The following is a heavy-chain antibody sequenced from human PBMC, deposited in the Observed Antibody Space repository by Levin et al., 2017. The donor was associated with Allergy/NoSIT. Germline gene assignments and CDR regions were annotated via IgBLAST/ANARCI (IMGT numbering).Heavy chain of an antibody. CDR2: IYSGGST. J-gene: IGHJ4*02. CDR3: ARAASGSLDY. V-gene: IGHV3-53*01. D-gene: IGHD3-10*01. Sequence: GESLKISCAASGFTVSSHYMSWVRQAPGKGLEWVSVIYSGGSTYYADSVKGRFTISRDNSKNTLYLQMNSLRAEDTAVYYCARAASGSLDYWGQGTLVTVSS. CDR1: GFTVSSHY.